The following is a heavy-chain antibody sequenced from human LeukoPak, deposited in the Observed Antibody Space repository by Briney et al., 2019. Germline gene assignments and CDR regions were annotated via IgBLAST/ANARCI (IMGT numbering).Heavy chain of an antibody. J-gene: IGHJ6*03. CDR2: IYTSGST. V-gene: IGHV4-4*07. CDR1: GGSISSYY. CDR3: ARDYDSSGYYRPYYYYYMDV. D-gene: IGHD3-22*01. Sequence: SETLSLTCTVSGGSISSYYWSWIRQPAGKGLEWIGRIYTSGSTNYNPSLKSRVTMSVDTSKNQFSLKLSSVTAADTAVYYCARDYDSSGYYRPYYYYYMDVWGKGTTVTASS.